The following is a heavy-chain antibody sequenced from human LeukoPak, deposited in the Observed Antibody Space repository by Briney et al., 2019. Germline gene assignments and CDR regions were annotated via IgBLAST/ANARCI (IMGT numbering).Heavy chain of an antibody. CDR2: INTNTGNP. CDR1: GYTFTSYG. Sequence: ASVKVSCKASGYTFTSYGVSWVRQAPGQGLEWMGWINTNTGNPTYAQGFTGRFVFSLDTSVSTAYLQISSLKAEDTAVYYCARSDTLRYFDWSNSYYFDYWGQGTLVTVSS. D-gene: IGHD3-9*01. J-gene: IGHJ4*02. CDR3: ARSDTLRYFDWSNSYYFDY. V-gene: IGHV7-4-1*02.